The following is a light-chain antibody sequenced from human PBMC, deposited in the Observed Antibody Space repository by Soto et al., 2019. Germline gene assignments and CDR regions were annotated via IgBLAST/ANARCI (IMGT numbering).Light chain of an antibody. V-gene: IGLV3-9*01. J-gene: IGLJ3*02. Sequence: SYELTQPLSVSVALGQTARITCGGDNIGSKKVHWYQQKPGQAPVLVIYRNTNRPSGIPERFSGSNSGNTATLTISRAQAGDEADYYCQVWDSNTGVFGGGTKLTVL. CDR2: RNT. CDR3: QVWDSNTGV. CDR1: NIGSKK.